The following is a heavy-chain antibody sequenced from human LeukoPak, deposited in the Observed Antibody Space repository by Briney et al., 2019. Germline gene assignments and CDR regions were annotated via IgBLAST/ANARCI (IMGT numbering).Heavy chain of an antibody. CDR1: GFTFSSYG. V-gene: IGHV3-30*18. CDR3: AKAPRRGYYYYGMDV. Sequence: GGSLGLSCAASGFTFSSYGMHWVRQAPGKGLEWVAVISYDGSNKYYADSVKGRFTISRDNSKNTLYLQMNSLRAEDTAVYYCAKAPRRGYYYYGMDVWGQGTTVTVSS. CDR2: ISYDGSNK. J-gene: IGHJ6*02.